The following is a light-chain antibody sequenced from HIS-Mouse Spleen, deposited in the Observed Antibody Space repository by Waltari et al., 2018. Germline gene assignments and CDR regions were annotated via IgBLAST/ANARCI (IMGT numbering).Light chain of an antibody. V-gene: IGLV3-25*03. Sequence: SYELTQPPSVSVSPGQTARITCPGDPLPKQYAYGYQHKPGQAPVLVIYKDSERPSGIPERFSGSSSGTTVTLTISGVQAEDEADYYCQSADSSGTYVVFGGGTKLTVL. CDR3: QSADSSGTYVV. J-gene: IGLJ2*01. CDR2: KDS. CDR1: PLPKQY.